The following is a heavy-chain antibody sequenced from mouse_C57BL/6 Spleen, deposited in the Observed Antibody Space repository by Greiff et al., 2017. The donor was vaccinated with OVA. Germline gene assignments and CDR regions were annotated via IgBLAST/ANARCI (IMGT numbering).Heavy chain of an antibody. J-gene: IGHJ1*03. CDR2: IYPGSGST. D-gene: IGHD1-1*01. Sequence: QVHVKQPGAELVKPGASVKMSCKASGYTFTSYWITWVKQRPGQGLEWIGDIYPGSGSTNYNEKFKSKATLTVDTSSSTAYMQLSSLTSEDSAVYYCARRTTSWYFDVWGTGTTVTVSS. CDR3: ARRTTSWYFDV. CDR1: GYTFTSYW. V-gene: IGHV1-55*01.